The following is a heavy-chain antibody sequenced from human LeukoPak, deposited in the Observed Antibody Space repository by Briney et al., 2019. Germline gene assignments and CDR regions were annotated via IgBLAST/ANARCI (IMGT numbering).Heavy chain of an antibody. J-gene: IGHJ4*02. V-gene: IGHV3-21*01. CDR3: ARDEDGDCYFDY. Sequence: PGGSLRLSCAASGFTFSSYSMNWVCQAPGKGLEWVSSISSSSSYIYYADSVKGRFTISRDNAKNSLYLQMNSLRAEDTAVYYCARDEDGDCYFDYWGQGTLVTVSP. CDR1: GFTFSSYS. CDR2: ISSSSSYI. D-gene: IGHD2-21*02.